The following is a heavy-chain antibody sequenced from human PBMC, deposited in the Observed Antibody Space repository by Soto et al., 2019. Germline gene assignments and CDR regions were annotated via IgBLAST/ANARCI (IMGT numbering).Heavy chain of an antibody. V-gene: IGHV5-51*01. J-gene: IGHJ4*02. CDR1: GYSFTSYW. Sequence: GESLKISCKGSGYSFTSYWIGWVRQMPGKGLEWMGIIYPGDSDTRYSPSFQGQVTISADKSISTAYLQWSSLKASDTAMYYCARHPPPYDFWSGFGGEAFDYWGQGTLVTVSS. CDR3: ARHPPPYDFWSGFGGEAFDY. CDR2: IYPGDSDT. D-gene: IGHD3-3*01.